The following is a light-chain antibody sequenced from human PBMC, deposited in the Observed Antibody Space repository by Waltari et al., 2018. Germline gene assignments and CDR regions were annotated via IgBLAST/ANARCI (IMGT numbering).Light chain of an antibody. V-gene: IGKV1-39*01. CDR1: QSISNY. J-gene: IGKJ2*01. CDR3: LQTYSTPYT. Sequence: DIQMTQSPSSLSASVGDRVTITCRASQSISNYLNWCQQRPGRAPKLLIYGASNLESGVSSRFSGSASGTDFTLTISSLQPEDFATYSCLQTYSTPYTFGQGTTVEI. CDR2: GAS.